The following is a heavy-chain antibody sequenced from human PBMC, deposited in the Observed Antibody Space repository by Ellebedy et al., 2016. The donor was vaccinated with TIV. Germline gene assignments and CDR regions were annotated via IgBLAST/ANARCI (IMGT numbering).Heavy chain of an antibody. J-gene: IGHJ3*01. CDR3: ATDYIGNSGAYDT. V-gene: IGHV3-30*03. CDR2: ISHDGKDT. D-gene: IGHD4-23*01. Sequence: GESLKISCAVSGFTFSRYGFHWVRQAPGEGLAWVAAISHDGKDTFYAASVKGRFTISRDNSLKPVNVEMNSLRAEDTAVYFGATDYIGNSGAYDTWGQGTLVIVSS. CDR1: GFTFSRYG.